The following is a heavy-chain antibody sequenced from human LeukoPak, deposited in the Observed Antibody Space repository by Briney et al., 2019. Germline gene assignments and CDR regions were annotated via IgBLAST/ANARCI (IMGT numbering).Heavy chain of an antibody. CDR1: GFTFSTYD. D-gene: IGHD5-24*01. CDR3: AREPTTLNGYSVSRRHHYFDH. CDR2: IWYDGSNI. V-gene: IGHV3-33*01. Sequence: PGRSLRLSCAASGFTFSTYDMHWVRQAPGKGLEWVAVIWYDGSNINYGDSVKGRFAISRDNSRNTLYLQMNSLRAEDTALYYCAREPTTLNGYSVSRRHHYFDHWGQGALVIVSS. J-gene: IGHJ4*02.